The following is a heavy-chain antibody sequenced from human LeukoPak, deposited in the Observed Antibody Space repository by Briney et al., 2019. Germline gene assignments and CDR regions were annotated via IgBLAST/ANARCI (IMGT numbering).Heavy chain of an antibody. J-gene: IGHJ1*01. D-gene: IGHD6-13*01. V-gene: IGHV1-3*01. Sequence: ASVKVSCKASGYIFTTYAMHWVRQAPGQSLEWMGWINAGNGNTKYSQKFQGRVTITRDTSANIAYMELSSLRSEDTAVYYCATTVSAGTYLYFQHWGQGTLVTVSS. CDR1: GYIFTTYA. CDR3: ATTVSAGTYLYFQH. CDR2: INAGNGNT.